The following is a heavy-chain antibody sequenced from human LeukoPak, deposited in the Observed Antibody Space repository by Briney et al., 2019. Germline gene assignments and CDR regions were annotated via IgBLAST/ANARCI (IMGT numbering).Heavy chain of an antibody. D-gene: IGHD2-15*01. CDR2: INSDGSST. V-gene: IGHV3-74*01. Sequence: GGSLRLSCAASGFTFSSYWMHWVRQAPGKGLVWVSRINSDGSSTSYADSVKGRFTISRNNAKNSLYLQMNSLRAEDTAVYYCARIDRSGGSCYSFHWGQGTLVTVSS. CDR1: GFTFSSYW. J-gene: IGHJ4*02. CDR3: ARIDRSGGSCYSFH.